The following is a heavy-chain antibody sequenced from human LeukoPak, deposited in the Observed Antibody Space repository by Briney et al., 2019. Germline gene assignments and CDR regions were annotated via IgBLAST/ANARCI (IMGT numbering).Heavy chain of an antibody. J-gene: IGHJ5*02. CDR2: IYTSGST. CDR3: ARDSITMVRGVIIAPHWFDP. V-gene: IGHV4-61*02. D-gene: IGHD3-10*01. Sequence: PSETLSLTCTVSGGSISSGSYYWSWLRQPAGKGLEWIGRIYTSGSTNYNASLKSRVTISVDTSKNQFSLKLSSVTAADTAVYYCARDSITMVRGVIIAPHWFDPWGQGTLVTVSS. CDR1: GGSISSGSYY.